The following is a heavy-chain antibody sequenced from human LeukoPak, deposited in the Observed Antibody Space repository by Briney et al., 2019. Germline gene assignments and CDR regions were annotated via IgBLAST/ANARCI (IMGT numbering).Heavy chain of an antibody. CDR1: DTSINTYY. CDR2: IYYSGST. V-gene: IGHV4-39*07. CDR3: ARSGALYDSSGWNWVPLDYFDY. Sequence: SETLSLTCTVSDTSINTYYWGWIRQPPGKGLEWIGSIYYSGSTYYNPSLKSRVTISLDTSKNQFSLKLSSVTAADTALYYCARSGALYDSSGWNWVPLDYFDYWGQGTLVTVSS. D-gene: IGHD3-22*01. J-gene: IGHJ4*02.